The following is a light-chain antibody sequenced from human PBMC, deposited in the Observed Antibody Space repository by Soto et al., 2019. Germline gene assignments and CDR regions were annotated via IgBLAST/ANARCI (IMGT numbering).Light chain of an antibody. Sequence: DIQMTQSPSSLSASVGDRVTITCRASQSISSYLKWYQQKPGKATKLLIYAASSLQSGVPARFSGSGSGTDFTLTIGSRQPEDDATYYCHQSYSTPVGQGTEVEIK. CDR1: QSISSY. CDR2: AAS. J-gene: IGKJ1*01. V-gene: IGKV1-39*01. CDR3: HQSYSTP.